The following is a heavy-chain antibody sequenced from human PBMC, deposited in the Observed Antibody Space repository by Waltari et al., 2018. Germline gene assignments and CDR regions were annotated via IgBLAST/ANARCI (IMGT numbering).Heavy chain of an antibody. Sequence: QVQLQESGPGLVKPSETLSLICSVSGDSITNFYWSWVRQPPGKGLEWIGYIAYNGNTTYNPSLKSRLTISIDTSKKHFSLRLGSVTAADTAIYYCARSYDFWSGYPLDHWGQGTLVTVSS. D-gene: IGHD3-3*01. V-gene: IGHV4-59*01. J-gene: IGHJ4*02. CDR2: IAYNGNT. CDR1: GDSITNFY. CDR3: ARSYDFWSGYPLDH.